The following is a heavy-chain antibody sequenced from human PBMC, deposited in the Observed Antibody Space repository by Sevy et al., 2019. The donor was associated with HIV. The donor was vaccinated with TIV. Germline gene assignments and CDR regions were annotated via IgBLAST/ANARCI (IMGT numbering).Heavy chain of an antibody. CDR2: IYYSGST. CDR1: GGSISSYY. D-gene: IGHD4-17*01. V-gene: IGHV4-59*01. Sequence: SETLSLTCTVSGGSISSYYWSWIRQPPGKGLEWIGYIYYSGSTNYNPSLKSRVTISVDTSKTQFSLKLSSVTAADTAVYYCASADYGDYFYFDYWGQGTLVTVSS. CDR3: ASADYGDYFYFDY. J-gene: IGHJ4*02.